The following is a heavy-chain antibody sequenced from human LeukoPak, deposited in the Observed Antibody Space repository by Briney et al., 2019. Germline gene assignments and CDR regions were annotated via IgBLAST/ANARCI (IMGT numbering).Heavy chain of an antibody. Sequence: GGSLRLSCAASGFTFSSYAMSWVRQAPGKGLEWVSAISGSGSSTYYADSVKGRFTISRDNSKNTLYLQMNSLRAEDTAVYYCAKVGVMSSSWRGWFDPWGQGTLVTVSS. CDR3: AKVGVMSSSWRGWFDP. CDR1: GFTFSSYA. J-gene: IGHJ5*02. CDR2: ISGSGSST. V-gene: IGHV3-23*01. D-gene: IGHD6-13*01.